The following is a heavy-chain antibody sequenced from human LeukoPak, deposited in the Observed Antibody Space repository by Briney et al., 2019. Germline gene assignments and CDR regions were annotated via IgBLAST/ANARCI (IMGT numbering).Heavy chain of an antibody. CDR1: GFSISAYW. D-gene: IGHD5-18*01. Sequence: GGSLRLSCAASGFSISAYWMTWVRQAPGKGLEWVANINQDGSEKYSVDSVKGRFTISRDNAKNSLYLQMNSLRAEDTAVYYCAREEGGYSYGYTYWGQGTLVTVYS. J-gene: IGHJ4*02. CDR3: AREEGGYSYGYTY. V-gene: IGHV3-7*01. CDR2: INQDGSEK.